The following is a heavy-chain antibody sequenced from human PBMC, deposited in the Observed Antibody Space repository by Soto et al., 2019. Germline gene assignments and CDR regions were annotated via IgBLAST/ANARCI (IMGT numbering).Heavy chain of an antibody. CDR1: GFTFTSSA. CDR2: IVVGSGNT. CDR3: AREPRLLIWFGELHD. V-gene: IGHV1-58*01. Sequence: ASVKVSCKASGFTFTSSAVQWVRQARGQRLEWIGWIVVGSGNTNYAQKFQERVTITRDMSTSTAYMELSSLRSEDTAVYYCAREPRLLIWFGELHDWGRRTLVTSPQ. J-gene: IGHJ4*02. D-gene: IGHD3-10*01.